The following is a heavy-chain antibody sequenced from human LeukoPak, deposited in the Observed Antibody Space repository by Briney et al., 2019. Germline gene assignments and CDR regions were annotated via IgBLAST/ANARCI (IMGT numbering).Heavy chain of an antibody. CDR1: AASFISSSHH. D-gene: IGHD3-22*01. CDR2: VYYGRTT. J-gene: IGHJ4*02. V-gene: IGHV4-39*02. CDR3: AGLVGRYSSGLYYYYFDY. Sequence: PSETLSLTCTVSAASFISSSHHWGWIRQSPGKGLEWIGTVYYGRTTYYNPSLDGRVTISLDTSANHFSLQLNSVTAADTAVYYCAGLVGRYSSGLYYYYFDYWGQGTLVTVSS.